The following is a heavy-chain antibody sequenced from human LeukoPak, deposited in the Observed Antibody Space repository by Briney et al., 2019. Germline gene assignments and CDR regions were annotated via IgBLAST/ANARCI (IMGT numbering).Heavy chain of an antibody. Sequence: PGGPLRLSCAASGFTFSSYSMNWVRQAPGKGLEWVSSISSSSSYIYYADSVKGRFTISRDNAKNSLYLQMNSLRAEDTAVYYCARSEMTTLGYWGQGTLVTVSS. J-gene: IGHJ4*02. CDR3: ARSEMTTLGY. D-gene: IGHD4-23*01. V-gene: IGHV3-21*01. CDR1: GFTFSSYS. CDR2: ISSSSSYI.